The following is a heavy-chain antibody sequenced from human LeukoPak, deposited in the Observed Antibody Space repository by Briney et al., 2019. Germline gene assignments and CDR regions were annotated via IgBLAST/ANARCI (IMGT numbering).Heavy chain of an antibody. D-gene: IGHD2-2*02. V-gene: IGHV1-18*01. CDR1: GYTFTSYG. Sequence: ASVKVSCKASGYTFTSYGISWVRQAPGQGLEWMGWISAYNGNTNYAQKLQDRVTMTTDTSTSTAYMELRSLRSDDTAVYYCARDCSSTSCYKTFDYWGQGTWSPSPQ. CDR3: ARDCSSTSCYKTFDY. CDR2: ISAYNGNT. J-gene: IGHJ4*02.